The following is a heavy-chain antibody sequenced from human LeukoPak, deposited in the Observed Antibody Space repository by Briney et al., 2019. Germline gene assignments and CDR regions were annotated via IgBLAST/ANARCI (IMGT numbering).Heavy chain of an antibody. D-gene: IGHD3-10*01. CDR2: IIPILGIA. Sequence: SVKVSCKASGYTFTSYAISWVRQAPGQGLEWMGRIIPILGIANYAQKFQGRVTITADKSTSTAYMELSSLRSEDTAVYYCARDTAGTWFGELLGYWGQGTLVTVSS. J-gene: IGHJ4*02. CDR3: ARDTAGTWFGELLGY. CDR1: GYTFTSYA. V-gene: IGHV1-69*04.